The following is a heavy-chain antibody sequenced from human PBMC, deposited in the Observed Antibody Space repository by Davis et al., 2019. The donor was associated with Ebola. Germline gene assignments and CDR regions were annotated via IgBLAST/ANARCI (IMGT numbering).Heavy chain of an antibody. V-gene: IGHV1-18*01. CDR1: GYSFTTYA. Sequence: ASVKVSCKTSGYSFTTYAMHWVRQAPGQRLEWMGWISAYNGNTNYAQKLQGRVTMTTDTSTSTAYMELSSLRSEDTAVYYCARDSIIAVAGRDYYYGMDVWGQGTTVTVSS. D-gene: IGHD6-19*01. CDR3: ARDSIIAVAGRDYYYGMDV. CDR2: ISAYNGNT. J-gene: IGHJ6*02.